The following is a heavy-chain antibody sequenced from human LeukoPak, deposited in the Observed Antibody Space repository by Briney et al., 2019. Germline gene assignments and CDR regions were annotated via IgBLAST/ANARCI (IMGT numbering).Heavy chain of an antibody. Sequence: SETLSLTCTVSGGSISSYYWSWIRQPPGKGLEWIGYIYYSGSTNYNPSLKSRVTISVDTSKNQFSPKLSSVTAADTPVYYCARRWGLGSMDVWGKGTTVTVSS. CDR1: GGSISSYY. D-gene: IGHD3-16*01. V-gene: IGHV4-59*01. CDR2: IYYSGST. J-gene: IGHJ6*03. CDR3: ARRWGLGSMDV.